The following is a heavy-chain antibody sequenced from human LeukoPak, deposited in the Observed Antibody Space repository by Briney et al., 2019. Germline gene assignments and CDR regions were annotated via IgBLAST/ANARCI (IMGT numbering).Heavy chain of an antibody. CDR1: GGSFSGYY. D-gene: IGHD3-22*01. CDR3: ARPPSLYDSSGFHFDY. V-gene: IGHV4-34*01. CDR2: INHSGST. Sequence: SETLSLTCAVYGGSFSGYYWSWIRQPPGKGLEWIGEINHSGSTNYNPSLKSRVTISVDTSKNQFSLKLSSVTAADTAVYYCARPPSLYDSSGFHFDYWGQGTLVTVSS. J-gene: IGHJ4*02.